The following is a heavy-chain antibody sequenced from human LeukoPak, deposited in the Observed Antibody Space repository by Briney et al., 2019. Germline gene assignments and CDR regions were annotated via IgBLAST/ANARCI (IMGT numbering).Heavy chain of an antibody. CDR2: IIPIFGTA. D-gene: IGHD5/OR15-5a*01. CDR3: ARGDAVSSQTRDY. J-gene: IGHJ4*02. CDR1: GYTFTSYA. V-gene: IGHV1-69*13. Sequence: GASVKVSCKASGYTFTSYAISWVRQAPGQGLEWMGGIIPIFGTANYAQKFQGRVTITADESTSTAYTELSSLRSEDTAVYYCARGDAVSSQTRDYWGQGTLVTVSS.